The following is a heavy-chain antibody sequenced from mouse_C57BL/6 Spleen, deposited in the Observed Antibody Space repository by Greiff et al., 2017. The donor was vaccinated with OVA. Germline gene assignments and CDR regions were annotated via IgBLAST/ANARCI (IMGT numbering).Heavy chain of an antibody. J-gene: IGHJ4*01. V-gene: IGHV14-3*01. CDR3: ARDYDAMDY. CDR1: GFNIKNTY. CDR2: IDPANGNT. Sequence: EVQLQQSVAELVRPGASVNSSFTSSGFNIKNTYMHWVKQRPEQGLEWIGRIDPANGNTTSAPKFQGKATITRDTSSNTAYLQLSSLATEDTAIYYCARDYDAMDYWGQGTSVTVSS.